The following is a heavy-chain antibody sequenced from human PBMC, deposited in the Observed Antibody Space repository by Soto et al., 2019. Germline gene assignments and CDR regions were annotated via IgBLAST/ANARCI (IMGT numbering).Heavy chain of an antibody. CDR1: GFTFSDYY. J-gene: IGHJ4*02. D-gene: IGHD5-18*01. Sequence: QVQLVESGGGLVKPGGSLRLSCAASGFTFSDYYMSWIRQAPGKGLEWVSYISSSGSTIYYADSVKGRFTISRDNAKNSLYMQMNSLRAEETAVYDCATTNVDTATISEYYFDYWGQGTLVTVSS. CDR3: ATTNVDTATISEYYFDY. V-gene: IGHV3-11*01. CDR2: ISSSGSTI.